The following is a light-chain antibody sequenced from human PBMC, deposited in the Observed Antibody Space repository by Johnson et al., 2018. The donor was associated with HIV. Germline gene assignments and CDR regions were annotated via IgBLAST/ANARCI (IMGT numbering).Light chain of an antibody. V-gene: IGLV1-51*01. CDR2: DNN. Sequence: QSVLTQPPSVSAAPGQKVTVSCSGSSSNIGSNDVSWYQQLPGTAPKLLIYDNNKRPSGIPDRFSGSKSGTSDPLGITGLPPGDEADYSCGTWDSSLYAYVFGTGTKVTDL. CDR1: SSNIGSND. J-gene: IGLJ1*01. CDR3: GTWDSSLYAYV.